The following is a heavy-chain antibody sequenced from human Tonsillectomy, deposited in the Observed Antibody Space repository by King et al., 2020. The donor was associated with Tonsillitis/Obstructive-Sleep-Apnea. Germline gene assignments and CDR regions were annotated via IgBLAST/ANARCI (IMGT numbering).Heavy chain of an antibody. CDR1: GYTFTSYG. Sequence: QLVQSGAEVKKPGASVKVSCKASGYTFTSYGISWVRQAPGQGLEWMGWNSAYNGNTNFAQKLQGRVTMTTETSTSTAYMELRSLRSDDTAVYYCARDLAIWSGYRYFDYWGQGTLVTVSS. CDR2: NSAYNGNT. D-gene: IGHD3-3*01. V-gene: IGHV1-18*01. J-gene: IGHJ4*02. CDR3: ARDLAIWSGYRYFDY.